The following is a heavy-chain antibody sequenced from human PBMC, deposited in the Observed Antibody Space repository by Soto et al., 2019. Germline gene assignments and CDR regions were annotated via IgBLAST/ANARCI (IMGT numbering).Heavy chain of an antibody. D-gene: IGHD2-8*01. CDR1: GTSISSYY. Sequence: SETLSLTCTVSGTSISSYYWIWIRQPPGKGLEWIANIHYSGTTNYSPSLASRVTLSVDTSKNQFSLKMTSVTAADRAMYFCARYNSYAIDYWGRGTLVTVS. J-gene: IGHJ4*02. V-gene: IGHV4-59*01. CDR2: IHYSGTT. CDR3: ARYNSYAIDY.